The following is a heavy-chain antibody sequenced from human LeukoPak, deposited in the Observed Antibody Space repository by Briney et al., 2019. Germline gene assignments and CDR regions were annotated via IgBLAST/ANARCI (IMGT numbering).Heavy chain of an antibody. Sequence: SVKVSCKASGGTFISYAINWVRQAPGQGLEWMGGIIPIFATANYAQKFQGRLTITADESTTTAYMELSSLRSEDTAVYYCARGTYYYDTSAYGFLDYWGQGTLVTVSS. CDR3: ARGTYYYDTSAYGFLDY. J-gene: IGHJ4*02. V-gene: IGHV1-69*13. D-gene: IGHD3-22*01. CDR1: GGTFISYA. CDR2: IIPIFATA.